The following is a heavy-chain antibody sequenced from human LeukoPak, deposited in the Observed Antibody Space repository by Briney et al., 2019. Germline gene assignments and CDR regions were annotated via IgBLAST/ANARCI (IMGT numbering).Heavy chain of an antibody. J-gene: IGHJ6*03. CDR1: GYTFTGYY. CDR3: ARDTPEDIAAAGTGRRMDV. D-gene: IGHD6-13*01. CDR2: INPNSGGT. Sequence: GASVKVSCKASGYTFTGYYMHWVRQAPGQGLEWMGWINPNSGGTNYAQKFQGRVTMTRDTSISTAYMELSRLRSDDTAVYYCARDTPEDIAAAGTGRRMDVWGKGTTVTVSS. V-gene: IGHV1-2*02.